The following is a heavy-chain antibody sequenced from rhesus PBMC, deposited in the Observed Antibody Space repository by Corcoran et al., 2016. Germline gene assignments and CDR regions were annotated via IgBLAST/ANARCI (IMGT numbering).Heavy chain of an antibody. CDR2: IDGNTGRT. CDR3: ARDSLENSRDY. J-gene: IGHJ4*01. Sequence: QVQLQESGPGLVKPSEILSLTCAVSGASIISYWWNWIRQPPGKGLEWIGEIDGNTGRTNYNPSLKSRVTISKDASKNQFSLKLTSVTAADTAVYYCARDSLENSRDYWGQGVLVTVSS. V-gene: IGHV4-80*01. CDR1: GASIISYW. D-gene: IGHD1-1*01.